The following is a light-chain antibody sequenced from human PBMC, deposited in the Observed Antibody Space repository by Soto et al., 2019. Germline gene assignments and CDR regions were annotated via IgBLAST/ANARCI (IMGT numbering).Light chain of an antibody. V-gene: IGLV2-14*01. CDR3: SSYRSSSTYVV. J-gene: IGLJ2*01. CDR1: SSDVGGYNY. Sequence: QSALTQPASVSGSPGQSITISCTGTSSDVGGYNYVFWYQQHPGKAPKLMIYDVSNRPSGVSNRFSGSKSGNTASLTISGLQAEDEADYYCSSYRSSSTYVVFGGGTQLTVL. CDR2: DVS.